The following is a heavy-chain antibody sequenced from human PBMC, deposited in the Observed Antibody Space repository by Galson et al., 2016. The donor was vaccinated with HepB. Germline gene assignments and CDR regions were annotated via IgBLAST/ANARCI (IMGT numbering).Heavy chain of an antibody. Sequence: ETLSLTCGVYNGSLSDNYWTWIRQPPGRGLEWIAEINHRGSANYNPSLRSRVTISVDTSKNQLSLKLTSATAADTAVYYCARVTSGRYGPQGTFDIWGQGTLVTVSS. J-gene: IGHJ3*02. CDR3: ARVTSGRYGPQGTFDI. CDR1: NGSLSDNY. V-gene: IGHV4-34*01. CDR2: INHRGSA. D-gene: IGHD3-10*01.